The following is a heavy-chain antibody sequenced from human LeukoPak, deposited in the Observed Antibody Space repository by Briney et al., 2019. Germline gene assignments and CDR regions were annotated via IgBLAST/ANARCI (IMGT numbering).Heavy chain of an antibody. J-gene: IGHJ4*02. Sequence: PSETLSLTCTVSGGSISTYYWSWIRQPPGKGLEWIGYINYSGSTNYNPSLKSRVSISVDTSKNQFSLKLSSVTAADTAVYYCARLYGGNWGQGTLVTVSP. V-gene: IGHV4-59*08. CDR3: ARLYGGN. CDR2: INYSGST. CDR1: GGSISTYY. D-gene: IGHD2-8*01.